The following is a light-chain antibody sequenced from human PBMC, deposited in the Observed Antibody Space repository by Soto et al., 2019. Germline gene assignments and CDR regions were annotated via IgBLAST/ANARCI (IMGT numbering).Light chain of an antibody. CDR2: DVT. J-gene: IGLJ1*01. CDR3: SSYTTSNTRQIV. CDR1: XSDVDGYNY. Sequence: QSVLTQPASVSGSPGQSITISCTGXXSDVDGYNYVSWYQHHPGKAPKLIIYDVTNRPSGVSNPFSGSKSGNTASLTISGLQPEDEADYYCSSYTTSNTRQIVFGTGTKVTVL. V-gene: IGLV2-14*03.